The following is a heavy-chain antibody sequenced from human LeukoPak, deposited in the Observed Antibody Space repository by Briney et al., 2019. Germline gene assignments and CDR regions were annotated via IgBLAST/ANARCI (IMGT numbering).Heavy chain of an antibody. V-gene: IGHV4-59*01. CDR2: IYYSGST. J-gene: IGHJ4*02. D-gene: IGHD5-24*01. CDR3: ARLRWLQLIDY. Sequence: SETLSLTCTVSVGSISSYYWSWLRQPPGKGLEWIGYIYYSGSTNYNPSLKSRVTISVDTSKNQFSLKLSSVTAADTAVYYCARLRWLQLIDYWGQGTLVTVSS. CDR1: VGSISSYY.